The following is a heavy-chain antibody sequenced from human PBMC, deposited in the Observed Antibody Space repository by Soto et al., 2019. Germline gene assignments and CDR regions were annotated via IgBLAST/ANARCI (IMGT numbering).Heavy chain of an antibody. J-gene: IGHJ6*02. D-gene: IGHD5-18*01. CDR2: FDPEDGET. CDR3: ATLLRGYSYGDLYYYYYGMDV. V-gene: IGHV1-24*01. Sequence: ASVKVSCKVSGYTLTELSMHWVRQAPGKGLEWMGGFDPEDGETIYAQKFQGRVTITEDTSTDTAYKEQSSLRSEDMAVYYCATLLRGYSYGDLYYYYYGMDVWGQGTTVTVSS. CDR1: GYTLTELS.